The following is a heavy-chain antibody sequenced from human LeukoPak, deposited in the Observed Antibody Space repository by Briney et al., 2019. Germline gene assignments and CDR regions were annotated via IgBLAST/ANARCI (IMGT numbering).Heavy chain of an antibody. J-gene: IGHJ4*02. CDR2: ISSSSSYI. D-gene: IGHD3-22*01. V-gene: IGHV3-21*01. CDR3: ARVSSGYYSFDY. CDR1: GFTFSSYS. Sequence: GGSLRLSCAASGFTFSSYSMNWVRQAPGKGLEWVSSISSSSSYIYYADSVKGRFTISRDSAKNSLYLQMNSLRAEDTAVYYCARVSSGYYSFDYWGQGTLVTVSS.